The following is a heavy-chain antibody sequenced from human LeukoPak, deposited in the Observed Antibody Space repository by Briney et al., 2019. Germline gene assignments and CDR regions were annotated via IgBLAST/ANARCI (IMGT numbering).Heavy chain of an antibody. V-gene: IGHV3-23*01. CDR3: AKVRSTVTYYYYYMDV. CDR1: GFTFSSYA. Sequence: PGGSLRLSCAASGFTFSSYAMTWVRQAPGKGLEWVSAISGSGDYTYYADSVRGRFTISRDNSKNMLYLQMNSLRAEDTAVYYCAKVRSTVTYYYYYMDVWGKGTTVTVSS. J-gene: IGHJ6*03. CDR2: ISGSGDYT. D-gene: IGHD4-17*01.